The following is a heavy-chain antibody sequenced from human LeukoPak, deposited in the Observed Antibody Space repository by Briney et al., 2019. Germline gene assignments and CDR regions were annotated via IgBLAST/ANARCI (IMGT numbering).Heavy chain of an antibody. CDR1: GFTFSDYY. Sequence: GGSLRLSCAASGFTFSDYYMSWIRQAPGKGLEWVSYISSSGGTIYYADSVKGRFTISRDNAKNSLYLQMNSLRAEDTAVYYCAREVDSSGYYIDYWGQGTLVTVSS. V-gene: IGHV3-11*01. D-gene: IGHD3-22*01. CDR3: AREVDSSGYYIDY. CDR2: ISSSGGTI. J-gene: IGHJ4*02.